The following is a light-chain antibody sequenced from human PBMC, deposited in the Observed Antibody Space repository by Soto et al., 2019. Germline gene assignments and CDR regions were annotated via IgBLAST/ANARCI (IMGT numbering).Light chain of an antibody. J-gene: IGLJ2*01. CDR2: DVS. V-gene: IGLV2-14*01. CDR1: SSDVGGYNY. CDR3: SSYTSSSTLV. Sequence: QSALTQPASVSGSPGQSITISCTGTSSDVGGYNYVSWYQQHPGKAPKLMIYDVSNRPSGVSNRFSGSKSGNTASLTISGLQAEDAADDYGSSYTSSSTLVFGGGTKLTVL.